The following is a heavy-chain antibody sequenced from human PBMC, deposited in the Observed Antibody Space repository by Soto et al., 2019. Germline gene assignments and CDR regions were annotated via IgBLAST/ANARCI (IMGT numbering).Heavy chain of an antibody. CDR2: ISYDGSNK. CDR1: GFTFSSYA. J-gene: IGHJ4*01. D-gene: IGHD4-17*01. Sequence: QVQLVESGGGVVQPGRSLRLSCAASGFTFSSYAMHWVRQAPGKGLEWVAVISYDGSNKYYADSVKGRFTISRDNSKNTLYLQMNSLRAEDTAVYYCTRDYGDNVPYYFDYCGHGTLVTVSS. V-gene: IGHV3-30-3*01. CDR3: TRDYGDNVPYYFDY.